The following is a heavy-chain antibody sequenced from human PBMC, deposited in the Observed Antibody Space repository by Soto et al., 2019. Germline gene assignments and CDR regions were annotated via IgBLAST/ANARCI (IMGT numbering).Heavy chain of an antibody. CDR2: ISHDGNKE. J-gene: IGHJ5*02. CDR3: AKVAPSISVLWGFDP. V-gene: IGHV3-30*18. CDR1: GFTFSNYG. D-gene: IGHD2-21*01. Sequence: QLVESGGDVVQPGRSLRLSCAASGFTFSNYGMHWVRQAPGKGLEWVAVISHDGNKEYYADSVRGRFTISRDNSKKTVYLQMNSLRAEDTAMYYCAKVAPSISVLWGFDPLGQGTLVTFSS.